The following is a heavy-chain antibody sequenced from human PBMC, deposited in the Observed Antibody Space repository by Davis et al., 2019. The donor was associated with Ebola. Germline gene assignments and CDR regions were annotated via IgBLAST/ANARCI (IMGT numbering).Heavy chain of an antibody. Sequence: AASVTVSCMASGYTFTSYAMHRVRQAPGQRLEWMGCINAGNGNTKYSQKFQGRVTITRDTSASTAYMELSSLRSEDTSVYYCARDRGGDYSFDYWGQGTLVTVSS. V-gene: IGHV1-3*01. CDR3: ARDRGGDYSFDY. D-gene: IGHD3-10*01. CDR2: INAGNGNT. CDR1: GYTFTSYA. J-gene: IGHJ4*02.